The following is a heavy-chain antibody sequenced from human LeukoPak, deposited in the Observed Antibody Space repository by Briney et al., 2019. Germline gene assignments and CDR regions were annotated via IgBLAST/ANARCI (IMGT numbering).Heavy chain of an antibody. CDR3: AKGWTWYVGDY. V-gene: IGHV3-30*02. CDR1: GFTFSNYG. CDR2: IRYDGSEK. J-gene: IGHJ4*02. Sequence: GGSLRLSCAASGFTFSNYGIHWVRQAPGKGLEWVAFIRYDGSEKYYADSVKGRFTISRDNSKNTLYLQMNSLRAEDTAVFYCAKGWTWYVGDYWGQGTLVTVSS. D-gene: IGHD6-13*01.